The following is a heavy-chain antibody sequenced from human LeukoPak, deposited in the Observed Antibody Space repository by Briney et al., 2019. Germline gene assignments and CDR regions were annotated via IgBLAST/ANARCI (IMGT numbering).Heavy chain of an antibody. CDR1: GGSISSYY. D-gene: IGHD6-19*01. J-gene: IGHJ4*02. CDR3: ARRIWYSSGWYFDY. V-gene: IGHV4-59*08. Sequence: PSETLSLTCTVSGGSISSYYWSGIRQPPGKGLEWIGYIYYSGSTNYNPSLKSRVTISVDTSKNQFSLKLSSVTAADTAVYYCARRIWYSSGWYFDYWGQGTLVTVSS. CDR2: IYYSGST.